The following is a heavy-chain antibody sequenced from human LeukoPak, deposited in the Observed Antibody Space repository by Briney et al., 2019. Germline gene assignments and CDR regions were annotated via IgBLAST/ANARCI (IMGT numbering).Heavy chain of an antibody. CDR2: VNPSGGST. J-gene: IGHJ5*02. CDR1: GYTFTSCY. Sequence: GASVKVSCKASGYTFTSCYMHWLRQAPGQGLEWMGIVNPSGGSTSYAQKFQGRVTMTRDTSTSTVYMELSSLRSEDTAVYYCARSDSPRQAFHPWGQGTLVTVSS. CDR3: ARSDSPRQAFHP. D-gene: IGHD2-21*02. V-gene: IGHV1-46*03.